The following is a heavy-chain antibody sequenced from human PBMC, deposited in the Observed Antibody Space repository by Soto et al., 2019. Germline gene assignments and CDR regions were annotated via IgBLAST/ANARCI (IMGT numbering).Heavy chain of an antibody. Sequence: SETLSLTCTVSGGSISSSSYYWGWIRQPPGKGLEWIGSIYYSGSTYYNPSLKSRVTISVDTSKNQFSLKLSSVTAADTAVYYCARPLVVPGYFDYWGQGTLVTVSS. D-gene: IGHD2-2*01. J-gene: IGHJ4*02. V-gene: IGHV4-39*01. CDR1: GGSISSSSYY. CDR3: ARPLVVPGYFDY. CDR2: IYYSGST.